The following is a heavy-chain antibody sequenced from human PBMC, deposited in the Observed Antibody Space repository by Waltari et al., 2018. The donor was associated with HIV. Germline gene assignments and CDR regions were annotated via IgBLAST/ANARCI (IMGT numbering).Heavy chain of an antibody. D-gene: IGHD1-26*01. CDR3: TTVHWGGSSLRDY. Sequence: EVHLVESVGGLVKPGVSLKLSCDTSGFTFKNACMSWVRQPPGRGLEWIGIIRRQKDGGTVDYAAPVKGNVTIFRDDAKQMVFLQIDSLKSEDTAIYYCTTVHWGGSSLRDYWGQGTPVVVSS. V-gene: IGHV3-15*05. CDR1: GFTFKNAC. J-gene: IGHJ4*02. CDR2: IRRQKDGGTV.